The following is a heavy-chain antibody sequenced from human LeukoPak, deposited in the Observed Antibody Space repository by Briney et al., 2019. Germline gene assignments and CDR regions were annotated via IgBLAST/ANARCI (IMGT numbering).Heavy chain of an antibody. CDR3: ARDKRIPLAGATVEYFDS. D-gene: IGHD1/OR15-1a*01. CDR2: ISHGGAT. J-gene: IGHJ4*02. CDR1: GDSITSGDYL. Sequence: SETLSLTCTVSGDSITSGDYLWSWIRQPPGGGLEWIGYISHGGATFPSPSLSSRLRLSVDTSNNQFSLKLAAVTAADTAVYYCARDKRIPLAGATVEYFDSWGPGTLVSVSS. V-gene: IGHV4-30-4*01.